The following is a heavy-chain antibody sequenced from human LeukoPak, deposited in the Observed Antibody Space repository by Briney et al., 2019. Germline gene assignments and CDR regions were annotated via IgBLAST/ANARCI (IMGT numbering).Heavy chain of an antibody. J-gene: IGHJ5*02. CDR2: ILYDGSNK. V-gene: IGHV3-30*02. D-gene: IGHD1-26*01. CDR1: GFTFSSYG. Sequence: PGGSLRLSCAASGFTFSSYGMHWVRQAPGKGLEWVAFILYDGSNKYYADSVKGRFTISRDNSKNTLYLQMNSLRAEDTAVYYCAKDPRGSYFTWGQGTLVTVSS. CDR3: AKDPRGSYFT.